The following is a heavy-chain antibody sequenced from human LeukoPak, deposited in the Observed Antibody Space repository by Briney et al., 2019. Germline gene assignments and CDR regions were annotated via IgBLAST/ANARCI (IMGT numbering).Heavy chain of an antibody. J-gene: IGHJ4*02. Sequence: GASVKVSCKASGYTFTVYYMHWVRQAPGQGLEWMGRINPNSGGTNYAQKFQGRVTMTRDTSISTAYLELNRLRSDDTAVYYCARDPPEDDSSNYWTDYWGQGTLVPVSS. CDR1: GYTFTVYY. D-gene: IGHD3-22*01. V-gene: IGHV1-2*06. CDR3: ARDPPEDDSSNYWTDY. CDR2: INPNSGGT.